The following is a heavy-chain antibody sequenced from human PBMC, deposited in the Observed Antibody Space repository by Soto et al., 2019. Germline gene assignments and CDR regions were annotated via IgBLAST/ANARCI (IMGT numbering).Heavy chain of an antibody. Sequence: SETLSLTCTVSGGSISSSYSYWGWIRQPPGKGLEWIGSMYYSGSTYYSPSLKNRVTLSVATSKNQFSLKLSSVTAADTAVYFCARQQSSSSSPHRYYFDDWGLGTLVTV. CDR1: GGSISSSYSY. V-gene: IGHV4-39*01. J-gene: IGHJ4*02. CDR3: ARQQSSSSSPHRYYFDD. CDR2: MYYSGST. D-gene: IGHD6-6*01.